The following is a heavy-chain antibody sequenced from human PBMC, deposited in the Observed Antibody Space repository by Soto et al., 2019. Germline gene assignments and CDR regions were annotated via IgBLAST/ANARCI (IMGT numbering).Heavy chain of an antibody. Sequence: SETLSLTCAVYGGSFSGYYWSWIRQPPGKGLEWIGEINHSGSTNYNPSLKSRVTISADTSKNQFSLNLTSVTAADTAVYYCARISYWVKDYWGQGALVTVSS. J-gene: IGHJ4*02. CDR3: ARISYWVKDY. CDR2: INHSGST. V-gene: IGHV4-34*01. CDR1: GGSFSGYY. D-gene: IGHD2-8*02.